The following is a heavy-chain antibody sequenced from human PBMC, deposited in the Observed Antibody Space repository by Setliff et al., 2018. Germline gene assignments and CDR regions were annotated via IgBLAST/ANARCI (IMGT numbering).Heavy chain of an antibody. CDR1: GYTFTSYG. CDR2: ISAYNGNT. J-gene: IGHJ3*02. D-gene: IGHD3-22*01. CDR3: ARDVGTSSFEVATMIVVAATDAFDI. Sequence: WASVKVSCKASGYTFTSYGISWVRQAPGQGLEWMGWISAYNGNTNYAQKLQGRVTMTTDTSTSTAYMELRSLRSDDTAVYYCARDVGTSSFEVATMIVVAATDAFDIWGQGTMVTVSS. V-gene: IGHV1-18*01.